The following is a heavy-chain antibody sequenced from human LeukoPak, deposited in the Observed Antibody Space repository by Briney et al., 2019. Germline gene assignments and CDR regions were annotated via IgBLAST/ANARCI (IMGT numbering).Heavy chain of an antibody. V-gene: IGHV4-34*01. Sequence: SETLSLTCAVYGGSFSGYYWSWIRQPPGKGLEWIGEINHSGSTNYNPSLKSRVTISVDTSKNQFSLKLSSVTAADMAVYYCARGYGSYGYWGQGTLVTVSS. CDR1: GGSFSGYY. J-gene: IGHJ4*02. D-gene: IGHD1-26*01. CDR2: INHSGST. CDR3: ARGYGSYGY.